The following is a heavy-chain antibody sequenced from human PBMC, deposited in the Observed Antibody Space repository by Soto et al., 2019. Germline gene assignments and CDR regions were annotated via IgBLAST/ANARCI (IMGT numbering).Heavy chain of an antibody. CDR2: INAGNGDT. Sequence: VQLVQSGAEVKKPGASVRISCTASGISYTTYAIHWVRQAPGQRLEWMGWINAGNGDTRYSQRFQGRVTLTRDTSATTTYMDLSSLRSEDTSIYYCARAISGYVTWGQGTLVTVSS. V-gene: IGHV1-3*01. CDR3: ARAISGYVT. CDR1: GISYTTYA. D-gene: IGHD5-12*01. J-gene: IGHJ4*02.